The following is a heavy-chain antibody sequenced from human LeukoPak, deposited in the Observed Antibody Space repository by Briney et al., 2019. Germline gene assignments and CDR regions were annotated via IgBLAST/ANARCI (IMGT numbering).Heavy chain of an antibody. CDR1: GFTFDDYG. Sequence: GGSLRLSCAASGFTFDDYGMSWVRQAPGKGLEWVSGINWNGGSTGYADSAKGRFTISRDNAENPLYLQMSGLRAEDTAVYYCARAPPKRGTPVYYFDYWGQGTLVTVSS. D-gene: IGHD1-26*01. V-gene: IGHV3-20*04. J-gene: IGHJ4*02. CDR2: INWNGGST. CDR3: ARAPPKRGTPVYYFDY.